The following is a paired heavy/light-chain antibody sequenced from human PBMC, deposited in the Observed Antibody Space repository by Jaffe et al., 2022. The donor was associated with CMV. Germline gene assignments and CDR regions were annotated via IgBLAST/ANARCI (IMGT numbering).Light chain of an antibody. CDR3: QQYHNWPPEFT. CDR2: GAS. CDR1: QSVSSS. V-gene: IGKV3-15*01. Sequence: EIVMTQSPATLSVSPGEKATLSCRASQSVSSSLAWYQQKPGQAPRLVIYGASTRATGIPARFSGSGSGTEFTLTISGLQSDDFAVYYCQQYHNWPPEFTFGPGTKVDLK. J-gene: IGKJ3*01.
Heavy chain of an antibody. J-gene: IGHJ4*02. V-gene: IGHV4-39*01. CDR3: VVYCTEGVCHGIDS. CDR1: GGSISRSIYY. Sequence: QLQLQESGPGLVKPSETLSLTCSVFGGSISRSIYYWGWIRQPPGKGLEWIGSIYYTGSTYYNPSLRGRVTISVDTSKNQFSLWLTSVTAADTAVYYCVVYCTEGVCHGIDSWGQGTLVTVSS. D-gene: IGHD2-8*01. CDR2: IYYTGST.